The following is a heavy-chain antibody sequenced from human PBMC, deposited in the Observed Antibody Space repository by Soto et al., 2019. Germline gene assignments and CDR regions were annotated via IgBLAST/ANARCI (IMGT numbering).Heavy chain of an antibody. CDR3: ARGRGPWELTGIVYFQF. CDR2: ITPHNAEI. J-gene: IGHJ1*01. D-gene: IGHD3-9*01. CDR1: GYTFSIYE. V-gene: IGHV1-18*03. Sequence: QVQLVQSAAEVRKPGASVKVSCKNSGYTFSIYEITWVRQAPGQGLEGMGWITPHNAEIKLAQQFQVVVTLNAHSSPSTACTDLGSLSSDDVAVYFCARGRGPWELTGIVYFQFWGQGTLVPVSS.